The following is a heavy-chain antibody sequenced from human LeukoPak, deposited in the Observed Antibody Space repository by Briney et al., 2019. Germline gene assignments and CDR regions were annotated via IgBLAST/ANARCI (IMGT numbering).Heavy chain of an antibody. V-gene: IGHV1-8*01. J-gene: IGHJ5*02. CDR2: MNPNSGNT. D-gene: IGHD6-13*01. CDR3: ARGVEYSSSWFPGGGGYNWFDP. CDR1: GYTFTSYD. Sequence: ASVKVSCKASGYTFTSYDINWVRQATGQGLEWMGWMNPNSGNTGYAQKFQGRVTMTRNTSISTAYMELSSLRSEDTAVYYCARGVEYSSSWFPGGGGYNWFDPWGQGTLVTVSS.